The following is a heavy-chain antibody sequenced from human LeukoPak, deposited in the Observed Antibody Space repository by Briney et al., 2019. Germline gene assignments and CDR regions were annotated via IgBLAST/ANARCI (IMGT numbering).Heavy chain of an antibody. D-gene: IGHD6-13*01. Sequence: PGGSLRLSCAASGFTFSSYGMHWVRQAPGKGLEWVAVIWYDGSNKYYADSVKGRFTISRDNSKNTLYLQMNSLRDEDTAIYYCARDYSSSSTFDSWGQGTLVTVPS. J-gene: IGHJ4*02. CDR1: GFTFSSYG. CDR2: IWYDGSNK. V-gene: IGHV3-33*01. CDR3: ARDYSSSSTFDS.